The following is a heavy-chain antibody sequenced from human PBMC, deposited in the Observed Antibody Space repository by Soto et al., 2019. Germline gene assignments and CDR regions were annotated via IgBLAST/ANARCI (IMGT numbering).Heavy chain of an antibody. V-gene: IGHV1-3*01. CDR1: GYTFGRDG. CDR3: ARAGESYPFLAAH. CDR2: INAINGDT. J-gene: IGHJ4*02. D-gene: IGHD2-15*01. Sequence: GSSVKVSCKGSGYTFGRDGMHWVRQAPGQGLEWLAWINAINGDTKYSQRFQGRVTVSRDTSANTAYLQLSSLRFEDTAVYYCARAGESYPFLAAHWGQGTLVTVSS.